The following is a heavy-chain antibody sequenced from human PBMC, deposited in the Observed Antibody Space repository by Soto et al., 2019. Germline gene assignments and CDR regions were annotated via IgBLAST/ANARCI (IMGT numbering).Heavy chain of an antibody. CDR3: AREKQMATIGIDAFDI. CDR1: GGTFSSYA. CDR2: IIPIFGTA. Sequence: QVQLVQSGAEVKKPGSSVKVSCKASGGTFSSYAISWVRQAPGQGLEWMGGIIPIFGTANYAQKFQGRVTITADESTSTAYMELSSLRSEDTAVYYCAREKQMATIGIDAFDIWCQGTMVTVSS. V-gene: IGHV1-69*01. D-gene: IGHD5-12*01. J-gene: IGHJ3*02.